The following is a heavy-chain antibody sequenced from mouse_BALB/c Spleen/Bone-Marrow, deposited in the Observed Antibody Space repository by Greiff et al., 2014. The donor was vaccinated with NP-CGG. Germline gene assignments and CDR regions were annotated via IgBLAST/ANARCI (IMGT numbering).Heavy chain of an antibody. CDR2: IDPANGNT. CDR3: ARYDYGVYFDY. D-gene: IGHD2-4*01. Sequence: EVKLMESGAELVKPGASVKLSYTASGFNIKDTYMHWVKQRPEQGLEWTGRIDPANGNTKYDPKFQGKATIIADTSSNTAYLQLSSLTSEDTAVYYCARYDYGVYFDYWGQGTTLTVSS. CDR1: GFNIKDTY. J-gene: IGHJ2*01. V-gene: IGHV14-3*02.